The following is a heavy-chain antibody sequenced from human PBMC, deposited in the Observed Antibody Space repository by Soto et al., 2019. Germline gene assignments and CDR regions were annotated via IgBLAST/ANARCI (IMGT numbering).Heavy chain of an antibody. D-gene: IGHD3-10*01. CDR1: GGSISSST. V-gene: IGHV4-59*12. CDR3: AREPGFGEPLDY. Sequence: SETLSLTCTVSGGSISSSTWTWIRQPPGKGLEWIGYIYYSGYINYNPSLKSRVTISVDTSKNQFSLKLSSVTAADTAVYYCAREPGFGEPLDYWGQGTLVTVSS. J-gene: IGHJ4*02. CDR2: IYYSGYI.